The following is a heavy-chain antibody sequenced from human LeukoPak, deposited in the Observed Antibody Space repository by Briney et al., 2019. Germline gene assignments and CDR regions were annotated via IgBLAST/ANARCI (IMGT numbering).Heavy chain of an antibody. CDR3: ARWAFRLADRFDP. J-gene: IGHJ5*02. V-gene: IGHV4-59*01. CDR1: GGSISSYY. CDR2: IYYSGST. D-gene: IGHD6-19*01. Sequence: PSETLSLTCTVSGGSISSYYWSWIRQPPGKGLEWIGYIYYSGSTNYNPSLKSRVTISVDTSKNQFSLKLSSVTAADTAVYYCARWAFRLADRFDPWGQGTLVTVSS.